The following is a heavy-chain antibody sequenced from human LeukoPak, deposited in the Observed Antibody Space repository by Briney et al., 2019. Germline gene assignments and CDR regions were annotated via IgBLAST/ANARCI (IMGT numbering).Heavy chain of an antibody. V-gene: IGHV3-30*02. CDR2: IRYDGSNK. D-gene: IGHD3-22*01. CDR1: GFTFSSYG. J-gene: IGHJ4*02. CDR3: AKINYYYDSSGYPLPGYFDY. Sequence: GGSLRLSCAASGFTFSSYGMHWVRQAPGKGQEWVAFIRYDGSNKYYADSVKGRFTISRDNSKNTLYLQMNSLRAEDTAVYYCAKINYYYDSSGYPLPGYFDYWGQGTLVTVSS.